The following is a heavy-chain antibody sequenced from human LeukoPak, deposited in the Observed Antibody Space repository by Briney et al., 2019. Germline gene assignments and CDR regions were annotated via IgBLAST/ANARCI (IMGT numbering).Heavy chain of an antibody. Sequence: ASVKVSCKSSGYTFTSYDINWVRQATGQGLEWMGWINPNSGGTNYAQKFQGRVTMTRDTSISTAYMELSRLRSDDTAVYYCARDHWADAFDIWGQGTMVTVSS. CDR3: ARDHWADAFDI. CDR1: GYTFTSYD. J-gene: IGHJ3*02. CDR2: INPNSGGT. V-gene: IGHV1-2*02. D-gene: IGHD7-27*01.